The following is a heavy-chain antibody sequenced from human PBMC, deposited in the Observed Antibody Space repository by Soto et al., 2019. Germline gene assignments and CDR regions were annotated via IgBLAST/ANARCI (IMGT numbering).Heavy chain of an antibody. Sequence: QVQLQESGPGLVKPSQTLSLTCTVSGGSISSGGYYWSWIRQHPGKGLEWIGYIYYSGSTYYNPSLKSRVTISVDTSKNQFSLKLSSVTAADTAVYYCAREGTSKSLDCSSTSCYVFDYWGQGTLVTVSS. J-gene: IGHJ4*02. V-gene: IGHV4-31*03. CDR3: AREGTSKSLDCSSTSCYVFDY. CDR2: IYYSGST. CDR1: GGSISSGGYY. D-gene: IGHD2-2*01.